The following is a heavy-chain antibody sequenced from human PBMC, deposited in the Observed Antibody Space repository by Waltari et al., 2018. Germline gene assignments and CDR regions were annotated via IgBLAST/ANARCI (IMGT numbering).Heavy chain of an antibody. J-gene: IGHJ1*01. CDR1: GGSISSSSYY. D-gene: IGHD6-13*01. CDR3: AKDRKEIAAAGRYFQH. CDR2: ISGSGGST. Sequence: LQLQESGPGLVKPSETLSLTCTVSGGSISSSSYYWGWIRQPPGKGLEWVSAISGSGGSTYYADSVKGRFTISRDNSKNTLYLQMNSLRAEDTAVYYCAKDRKEIAAAGRYFQHWGQGTLVTVSS. V-gene: IGHV3-23*01.